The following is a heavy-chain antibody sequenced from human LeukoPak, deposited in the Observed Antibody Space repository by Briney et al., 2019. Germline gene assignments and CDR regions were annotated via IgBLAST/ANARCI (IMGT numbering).Heavy chain of an antibody. J-gene: IGHJ4*02. Sequence: PGRSLRLSCAASGFTFSSYAMSWVRQAPGKGLEWVSAIIGSGSSTYYADSVKGRFTISRDNSKNTLFLQMNSLRAEDTAVYYCAKDRAQQLVLDFWGQGTLVTVSS. D-gene: IGHD6-13*01. V-gene: IGHV3-23*01. CDR3: AKDRAQQLVLDF. CDR2: IIGSGSST. CDR1: GFTFSSYA.